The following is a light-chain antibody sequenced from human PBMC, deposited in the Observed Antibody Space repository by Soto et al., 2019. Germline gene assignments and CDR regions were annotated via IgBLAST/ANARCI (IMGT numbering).Light chain of an antibody. Sequence: QSALTQPASVSGSPGQSITISCTGTSSDVGGYNYVSWYQQHPGKAPKLIIHDVSNRPSGVSDRFSGSKSGNTASLTISGLQAEDEADYYCSSYTSSSSVLFGGGTKLTVL. CDR3: SSYTSSSSVL. V-gene: IGLV2-14*03. CDR1: SSDVGGYNY. CDR2: DVS. J-gene: IGLJ2*01.